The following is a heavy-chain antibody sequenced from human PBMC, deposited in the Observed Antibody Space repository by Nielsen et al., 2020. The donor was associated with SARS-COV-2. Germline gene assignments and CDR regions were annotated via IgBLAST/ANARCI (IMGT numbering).Heavy chain of an antibody. CDR1: GFTFSSYA. Sequence: GGSLRLSCAASGFTFSSYAMSWVRQAPGKGLEWVSAISGSGGSTYYADSVKGRFTISRDNSKNTLYLQMNSLRAEDTAVYYCAKAGYSSSWYEFGIGYWGQGTLVTVSS. V-gene: IGHV3-23*01. J-gene: IGHJ4*02. CDR3: AKAGYSSSWYEFGIGY. D-gene: IGHD6-13*01. CDR2: ISGSGGST.